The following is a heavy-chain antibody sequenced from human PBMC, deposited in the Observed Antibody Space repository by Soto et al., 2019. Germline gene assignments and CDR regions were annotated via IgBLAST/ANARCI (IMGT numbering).Heavy chain of an antibody. CDR3: ARLEGKQQLVQPRLYYMDV. V-gene: IGHV4-39*01. J-gene: IGHJ6*03. D-gene: IGHD6-13*01. CDR1: GGSISSSSYY. Sequence: PSETLSLTCTVSGGSISSSSYYWGWIRQPPGKGLEWIGSIYYSGSTYYNPSLKSRVTISVDTSKNQFSLKLSSVTAADTAVCYCARLEGKQQLVQPRLYYMDVWGKGTTVTVSS. CDR2: IYYSGST.